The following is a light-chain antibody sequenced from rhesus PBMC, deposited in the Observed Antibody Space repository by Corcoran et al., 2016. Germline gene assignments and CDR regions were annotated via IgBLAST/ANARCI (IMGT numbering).Light chain of an antibody. CDR3: YQHSSGYT. V-gene: IGKV3-10*01. J-gene: IGKJ3*01. CDR1: QSVSSY. CDR2: GAS. Sequence: QVILTQSPATLSLSPGERATLSCRASQSVSSYLAWYQQKPGQAPRPPNDGASRRATGIPDRFSGSGSGTDFTLTISSLEPEDVGVYPCYQHSSGYTFGPGTKLDIK.